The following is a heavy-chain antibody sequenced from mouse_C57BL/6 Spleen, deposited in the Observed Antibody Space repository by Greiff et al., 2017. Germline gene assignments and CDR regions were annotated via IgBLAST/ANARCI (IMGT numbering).Heavy chain of an antibody. J-gene: IGHJ2*01. CDR3: ARDDDYDSYYFDY. D-gene: IGHD2-4*01. V-gene: IGHV1-80*01. CDR1: GYAFSSYW. CDR2: IYPGDGDT. Sequence: QVQLQQSGAELVKPGASVKISCKASGYAFSSYWMNWVKQRPGKGLEWIGQIYPGDGDTNYNGKFKGKATLTADKSSSTAYMQLSSLTSEDSAVYFCARDDDYDSYYFDYWGQGTTLTVSS.